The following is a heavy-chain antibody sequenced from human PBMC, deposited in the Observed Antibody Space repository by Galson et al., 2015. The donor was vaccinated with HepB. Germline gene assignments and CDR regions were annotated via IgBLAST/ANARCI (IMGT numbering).Heavy chain of an antibody. D-gene: IGHD5-18*01. V-gene: IGHV1-69*13. J-gene: IGHJ6*02. CDR2: IIPIFGTA. CDR1: GGTFSSYA. CDR3: SRTSFRKSGGYSYGYYYYYYGMDA. Sequence: SVKVSCKASGGTFSSYAISWVRQAPGQGLEWMGGIIPIFGTANYAQKFQGRVTITADESTSTAYMELSSLRSEDTAVYYCSRTSFRKSGGYSYGYYYYYYGMDAGGQGTTFTVSS.